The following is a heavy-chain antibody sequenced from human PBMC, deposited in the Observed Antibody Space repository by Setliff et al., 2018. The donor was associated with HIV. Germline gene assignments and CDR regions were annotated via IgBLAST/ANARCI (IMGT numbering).Heavy chain of an antibody. J-gene: IGHJ4*02. Sequence: GASVKVSCKASGYTFTSYYMHWVRQAPGQGLEWMGIINPSGGSTSYAQKFQGRVTMTRDTSTSTVYMELSSLRSEDTAVYYCARPGGSYGDYGWYLRFWGQGTLVTVSS. CDR2: INPSGGST. D-gene: IGHD4-17*01. V-gene: IGHV1-46*01. CDR3: ARPGGSYGDYGWYLRF. CDR1: GYTFTSYY.